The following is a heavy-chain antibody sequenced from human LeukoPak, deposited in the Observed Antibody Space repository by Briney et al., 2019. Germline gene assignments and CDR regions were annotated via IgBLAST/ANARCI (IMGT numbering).Heavy chain of an antibody. Sequence: AESLKISCKASAYSFTSYWVGWVRQMPGNSLEWMGIIYPGDSDARYSPSFQGQVTISADKSISTAYLQWSSLKASDTAMYYCARMGWVYSSSVPYYFDYWGQGTLVTVSS. J-gene: IGHJ4*02. CDR3: ARMGWVYSSSVPYYFDY. V-gene: IGHV5-51*01. D-gene: IGHD6-13*01. CDR2: IYPGDSDA. CDR1: AYSFTSYW.